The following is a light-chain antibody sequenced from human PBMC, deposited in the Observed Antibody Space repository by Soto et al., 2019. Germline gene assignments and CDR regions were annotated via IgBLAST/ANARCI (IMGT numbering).Light chain of an antibody. Sequence: EIVLTQSPGTLSLSPGERATLSCRASQSVGSGYLAWYQQKPGQAPRLLIYGAYNRATGIPDRFSGSGSGTDFTLTISRREPEDFAESYCQQYRTAPPMYTFGQGTKLEIK. CDR2: GAY. J-gene: IGKJ2*01. V-gene: IGKV3-20*01. CDR3: QQYRTAPPMYT. CDR1: QSVGSGY.